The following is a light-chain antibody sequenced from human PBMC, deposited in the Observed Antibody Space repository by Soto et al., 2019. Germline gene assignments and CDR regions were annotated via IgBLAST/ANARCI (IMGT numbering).Light chain of an antibody. CDR2: DAS. CDR1: QSLSKY. CDR3: QQRSNWRGT. V-gene: IGKV3-11*01. J-gene: IGKJ4*01. Sequence: EIVLTQSPATLSLSPGERATLSCRASQSLSKYLAWYQQKPGQAPRLLIYDASNRATGIPARFSGSGSGTDFTLTISSLEPEDFAVYYCQQRSNWRGTFGGGTKGEI.